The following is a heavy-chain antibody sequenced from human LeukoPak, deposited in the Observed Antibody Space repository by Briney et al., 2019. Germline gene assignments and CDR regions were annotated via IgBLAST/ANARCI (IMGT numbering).Heavy chain of an antibody. CDR3: SRLEDSSPIEVALDI. CDR1: GFSFSGSV. V-gene: IGHV3-73*01. Sequence: GGSLKLSCAGSGFSFSGSVMHWVRQAAGKGLEWVGRIRSKRNNYATAYAASVKGRFTISRDDSKSTVYLYMDSLKTEDTALYHCSRLEDSSPIEVALDIWGQGTVVTVSS. J-gene: IGHJ3*02. CDR2: IRSKRNNYAT. D-gene: IGHD6-13*01.